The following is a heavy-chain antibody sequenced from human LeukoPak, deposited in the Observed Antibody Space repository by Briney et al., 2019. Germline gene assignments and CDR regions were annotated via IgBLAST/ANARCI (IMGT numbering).Heavy chain of an antibody. V-gene: IGHV1-8*03. Sequence: GASVKVSCKASGYTFTSYDINWVRQATGQGLEWMGWMNPNSGNTGYAQKFQGRVTITRNTSISTAYMELSSLRSEDTAVYYCARRHVLLWFGDDYWGQGTLVTVSS. CDR2: MNPNSGNT. CDR1: GYTFTSYD. J-gene: IGHJ4*02. CDR3: ARRHVLLWFGDDY. D-gene: IGHD3-10*01.